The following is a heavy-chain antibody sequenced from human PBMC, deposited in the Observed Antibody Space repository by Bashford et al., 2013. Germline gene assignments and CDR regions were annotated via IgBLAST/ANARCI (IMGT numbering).Heavy chain of an antibody. V-gene: IGHV4-34*01. CDR1: GGSFSGYY. D-gene: IGHD4-17*01. J-gene: IGHJ6*03. Sequence: ETLSLTCAVYGGSFSGYYWSWIRQPPGKGLEWIGEINHSGSTNYNPSLKSRVTISVDTSKNQFSLKLSSVTAADTAVYYCARVRKILTTYMDVWGKGTTGHRLL. CDR2: INHSGST. CDR3: ARVRKILTTYMDV.